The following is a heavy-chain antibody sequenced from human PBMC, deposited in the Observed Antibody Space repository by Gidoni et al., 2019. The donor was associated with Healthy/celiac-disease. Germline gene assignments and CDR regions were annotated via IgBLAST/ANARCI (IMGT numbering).Heavy chain of an antibody. CDR3: AWAYSGSYRWFDP. V-gene: IGHV1-46*01. CDR1: GYTSTRYY. CDR2: INPSGGST. D-gene: IGHD1-26*01. Sequence: QVQLVQSGAEVKKPGASVKFSCRASGYTSTRYYLHWVRQAPGQGLAWLGIINPSGGSTSYAQKFQGRVTMTRDTSTSTVYMELSSLRSEDTAVYYCAWAYSGSYRWFDPWGQGTLVTVSS. J-gene: IGHJ5*02.